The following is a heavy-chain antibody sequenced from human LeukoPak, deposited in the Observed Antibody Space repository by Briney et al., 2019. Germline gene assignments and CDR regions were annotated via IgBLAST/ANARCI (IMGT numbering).Heavy chain of an antibody. CDR2: IYPGDSDT. J-gene: IGHJ3*02. D-gene: IGHD2-2*01. V-gene: IGHV5-51*01. Sequence: GESLKISCKGSGYSFTSYWIGWVRQMPGKGLEWMGIIYPGDSDTRYSPSFQGQVTISADRSISTAYLQWSSLKASDTAMYYCASMYCSSTSCQAKDAFDIWGQGTMVTVSS. CDR3: ASMYCSSTSCQAKDAFDI. CDR1: GYSFTSYW.